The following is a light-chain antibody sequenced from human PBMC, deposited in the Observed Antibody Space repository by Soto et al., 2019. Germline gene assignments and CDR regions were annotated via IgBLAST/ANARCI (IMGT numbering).Light chain of an antibody. CDR1: QSISSW. Sequence: DIKMTQSPYTQSEYVGDRVTITCRASQSISSWLAWYQQKPGKAPKLLIYDGSTLQSGVPSRFSGSGSETEFTLTISSLQAEDFATYYCQHLNFLPNPFGQ. CDR2: DGS. V-gene: IGKV1-5*01. J-gene: IGKJ5*01. CDR3: QHLNFLPNP.